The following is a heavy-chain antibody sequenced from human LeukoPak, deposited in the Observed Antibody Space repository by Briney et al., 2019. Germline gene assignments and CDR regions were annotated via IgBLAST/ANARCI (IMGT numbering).Heavy chain of an antibody. CDR1: GFTFSSYG. Sequence: PGGSLRLSCAASGFTFSSYGMHWVRQAPGKGLEWVAVISYDGSNKYYADSVKGRFTISRDNSKNTLYLKMNSLRAEDTAVYYCAKWGYIAGFDYWGQGTLVTVSS. V-gene: IGHV3-30*18. CDR2: ISYDGSNK. J-gene: IGHJ4*02. CDR3: AKWGYIAGFDY. D-gene: IGHD6-13*01.